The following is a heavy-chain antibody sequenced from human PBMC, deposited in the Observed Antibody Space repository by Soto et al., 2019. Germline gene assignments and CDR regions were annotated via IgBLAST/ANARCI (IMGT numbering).Heavy chain of an antibody. CDR1: GGSISSSSYY. D-gene: IGHD3-9*01. J-gene: IGHJ4*02. Sequence: QLQLQESGPGLVKPSETLSLTCTVSGGSISSSSYYGGWIRQPPGKGLEWIGSIYYSVSPYYNPSLNSRVNISVDTANNQFSLKLSSVTAADTAVYYCARHDWAKPFDYWCQGTLVTVSS. V-gene: IGHV4-39*01. CDR3: ARHDWAKPFDY. CDR2: IYYSVSP.